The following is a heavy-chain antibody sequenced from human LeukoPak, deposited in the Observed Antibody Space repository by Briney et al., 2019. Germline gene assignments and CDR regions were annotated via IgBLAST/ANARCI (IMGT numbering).Heavy chain of an antibody. Sequence: SETLSLTCTVSGGSISSSSYYWGWIRQPPGKGLEWIGSIYYSGSTYYNPSLKSRVTISVDTSKNQFSLKLSSVTAVDTAVYYCARLTYYYDSSGYPPPAFDIWGQGTMVTVSS. V-gene: IGHV4-39*01. CDR1: GGSISSSSYY. CDR2: IYYSGST. J-gene: IGHJ3*02. CDR3: ARLTYYYDSSGYPPPAFDI. D-gene: IGHD3-22*01.